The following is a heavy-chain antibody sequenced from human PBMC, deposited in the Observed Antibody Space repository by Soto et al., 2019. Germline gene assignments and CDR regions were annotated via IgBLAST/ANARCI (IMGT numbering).Heavy chain of an antibody. CDR3: ARDRGVAPPVAGNTHYYYYMDV. D-gene: IGHD6-19*01. J-gene: IGHJ6*03. CDR1: GYSFTNYG. Sequence: QDQLVQSGAEVKKPGASVTVSCKASGYSFTNYGITWVRQAPGQVLEWMGWISGFNGNTHYAQKLQGRVTMTTDASTSTAYMALRSLSSDDTAGYYCARDRGVAPPVAGNTHYYYYMDVWGKGTTVTVSS. CDR2: ISGFNGNT. V-gene: IGHV1-18*01.